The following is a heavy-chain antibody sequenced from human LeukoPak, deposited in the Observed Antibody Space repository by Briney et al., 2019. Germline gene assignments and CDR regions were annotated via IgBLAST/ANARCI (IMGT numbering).Heavy chain of an antibody. J-gene: IGHJ4*02. CDR1: GFTFSGHW. D-gene: IGHD1-14*01. V-gene: IGHV3-7*01. CDR3: TRDRSRAEDD. CDR2: INQGGSDK. Sequence: GGSLRLSCAASGFTFSGHWMSWVRQAPGEGLEWVANINQGGSDKYYVDSVKGRFTISRDNANNLLHLQMNSLRGEDTAVYYCTRDRSRAEDDWGQGTLVTVSS.